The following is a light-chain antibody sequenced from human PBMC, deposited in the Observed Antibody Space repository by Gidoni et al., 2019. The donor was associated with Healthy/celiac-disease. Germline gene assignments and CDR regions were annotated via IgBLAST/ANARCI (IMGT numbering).Light chain of an antibody. CDR2: KDS. Sequence: SYELTQPPSVSVSPGQTARSTCSGDALPKQYAYWYPQKPVQAPVLVIYKDSERPSGIPERFSGSSSGTTVTLTISGVQAEDEADYYCQSADSSGTYVVFGGGTKLTVL. V-gene: IGLV3-25*03. CDR1: ALPKQY. CDR3: QSADSSGTYVV. J-gene: IGLJ2*01.